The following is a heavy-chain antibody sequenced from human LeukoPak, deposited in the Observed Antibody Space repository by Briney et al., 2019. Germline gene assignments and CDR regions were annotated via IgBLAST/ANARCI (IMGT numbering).Heavy chain of an antibody. CDR1: GFTFSSYS. D-gene: IGHD3-10*01. CDR3: ARVIGFGELSLGY. Sequence: GSLRLSCAASGFTFSSYSMNWVRQAPGKGLEWVSSISSSSSYIYYADSVKGRFTISRDNAKNSLYLQMNSLRAEDTAVYYCARVIGFGELSLGYWGQGTLVTVSS. V-gene: IGHV3-21*01. J-gene: IGHJ4*02. CDR2: ISSSSSYI.